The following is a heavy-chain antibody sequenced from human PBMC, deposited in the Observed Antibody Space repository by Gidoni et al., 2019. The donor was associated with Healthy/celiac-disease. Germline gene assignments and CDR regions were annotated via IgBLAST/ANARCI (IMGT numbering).Heavy chain of an antibody. CDR1: GFTFSDYY. V-gene: IGHV3-11*06. CDR2: ISSSSSYT. J-gene: IGHJ4*02. Sequence: QVQLVESGGGLVKPGGSLRLSCAASGFTFSDYYMSWIRQAPGKGLEWVSYISSSSSYTNYADSVKGRFTISRDNAKNSLYLQMNSLRAEDTAVYYCARRSGYSYGNTPNFDYWGQGTLVTVSS. D-gene: IGHD5-18*01. CDR3: ARRSGYSYGNTPNFDY.